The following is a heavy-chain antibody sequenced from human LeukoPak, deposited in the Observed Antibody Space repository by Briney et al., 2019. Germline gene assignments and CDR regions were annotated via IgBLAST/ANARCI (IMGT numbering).Heavy chain of an antibody. D-gene: IGHD6-6*01. CDR1: GYTFTGYY. V-gene: IGHV1-69*13. J-gene: IGHJ4*02. CDR3: ARGSEYSISEGYC. Sequence: ASVKVSCKASGYTFTGYYMHWVRQAPGQGLEWLGGIIPIFGTANYAQKFQGRVTITADESTSTAYMELSSLRSEDTAVYYCARGSEYSISEGYCWGQGTLVTVSS. CDR2: IIPIFGTA.